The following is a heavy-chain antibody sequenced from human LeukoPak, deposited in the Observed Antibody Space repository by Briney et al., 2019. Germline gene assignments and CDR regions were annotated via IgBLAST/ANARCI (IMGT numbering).Heavy chain of an antibody. Sequence: SETLSLTCTVSGDSISSSSYFWGWIRQPPGKGLEWIDYITYSGSTNYNPSLKSRVTMSVDTSKNQFSLRLSSVTAADTAVYYCARHGSSYSFDCWGQGILVTVSS. CDR1: GDSISSSSYF. J-gene: IGHJ4*02. V-gene: IGHV4-61*05. CDR3: ARHGSSYSFDC. D-gene: IGHD6-13*01. CDR2: ITYSGST.